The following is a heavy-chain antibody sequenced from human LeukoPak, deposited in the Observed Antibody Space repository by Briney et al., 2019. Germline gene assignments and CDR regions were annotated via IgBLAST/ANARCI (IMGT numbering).Heavy chain of an antibody. J-gene: IGHJ4*02. D-gene: IGHD3-3*01. V-gene: IGHV3-7*01. Sequence: GGSLRLSCAASGFTFSSYWMSWVRQAPGKGLEWVANIKQDGSEKYYVDSVKGRFTISRDNAKNSLYLQMNSLRAEDTAVYYCARVYRYYDFWSVSPGDYWGREPWSPSPQ. CDR1: GFTFSSYW. CDR2: IKQDGSEK. CDR3: ARVYRYYDFWSVSPGDY.